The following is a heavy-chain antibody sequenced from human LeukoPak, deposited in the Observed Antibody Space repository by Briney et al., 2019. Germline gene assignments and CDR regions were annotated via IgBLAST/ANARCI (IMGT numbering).Heavy chain of an antibody. J-gene: IGHJ6*02. V-gene: IGHV3-21*01. CDR3: AREFSVVAATRECDRMEYSYYYGMDV. CDR1: GFTFRNYR. CDR2: ISSSSSYI. D-gene: IGHD2-15*01. Sequence: GGSLRLSCAASGFTFRNYRMNWVRQAPGKGLEWVSSISSSSSYIYYADSVKGRFTISRDNAKNSLYLQMNSLRAEDTAVYYCAREFSVVAATRECDRMEYSYYYGMDVWGQGTTVTVSS.